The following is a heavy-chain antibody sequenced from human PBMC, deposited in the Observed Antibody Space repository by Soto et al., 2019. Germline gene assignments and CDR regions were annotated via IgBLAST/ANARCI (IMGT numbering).Heavy chain of an antibody. CDR3: ARDRDNWNSNWFDP. D-gene: IGHD1-1*01. Sequence: GGSLRLSCGASGFTFNNYAMSWVRQAPGKGLQWVSSISSSGGSTFYADSVKGRFTISRDKSKNTLYLQMNSLRAEDTAVYYCARDRDNWNSNWFDPWGQGTLVTVSS. J-gene: IGHJ5*02. CDR1: GFTFNNYA. CDR2: ISSSGGST. V-gene: IGHV3-23*01.